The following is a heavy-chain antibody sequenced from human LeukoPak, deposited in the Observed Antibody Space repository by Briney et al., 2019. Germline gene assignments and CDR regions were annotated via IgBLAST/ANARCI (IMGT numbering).Heavy chain of an antibody. CDR2: INPSGGST. CDR1: GYTFTSYY. Sequence: ASVKVSCKASGYTFTSYYMHWVRQAPGQGLEWMGIINPSGGSTTYAQKFQGRVTMTSDTSTSTVYMELSSLRSEDTAVFYCARGFNLYRLSLDYWGQGTLVTVSS. D-gene: IGHD3-16*02. V-gene: IGHV1-46*01. J-gene: IGHJ4*02. CDR3: ARGFNLYRLSLDY.